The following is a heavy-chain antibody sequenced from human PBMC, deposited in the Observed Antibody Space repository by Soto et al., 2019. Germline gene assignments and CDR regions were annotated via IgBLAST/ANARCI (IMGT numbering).Heavy chain of an antibody. CDR3: ARDRARGHWFDP. CDR1: GGFISSGGYY. CDR2: IYYSGST. J-gene: IGHJ5*02. Sequence: QVQLQESGPGLVKPSQTLSLTCTVSGGFISSGGYYWSWIRQHPGKGLEWIGYIYYSGSTYYNPSLKSRVTISVDTSKNQFSLKLSSVTAADTAVYYCARDRARGHWFDPWGQGTLVTVSS. D-gene: IGHD3-16*01. V-gene: IGHV4-31*03.